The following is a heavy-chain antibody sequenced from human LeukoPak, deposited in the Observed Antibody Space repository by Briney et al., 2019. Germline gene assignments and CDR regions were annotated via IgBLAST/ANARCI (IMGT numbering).Heavy chain of an antibody. D-gene: IGHD1-26*01. CDR3: AKKYSTGLDP. J-gene: IGHJ5*02. Sequence: GGSLRLSCAASGFTFRTYSMNWVRQAPGKGLEWVSSISSTSTYIYYADSMKGRFIISRDNARNSLYLEMNSLRAEDTAVYYCAKKYSTGLDPWGQGTLVTVSS. CDR2: ISSTSTYI. CDR1: GFTFRTYS. V-gene: IGHV3-21*06.